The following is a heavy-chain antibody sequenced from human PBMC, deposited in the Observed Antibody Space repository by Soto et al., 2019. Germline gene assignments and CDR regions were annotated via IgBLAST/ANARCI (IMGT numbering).Heavy chain of an antibody. V-gene: IGHV1-69*06. CDR2: IIPALGEA. Sequence: QVQLVQSGAEVKNPGSSVKVSCKTFGGPFSTYTLNWVRQAPGQGLEWMGGIIPALGEATYAQKFQGRVTITADKSSNTAYIDLSSMRSEDTPVYYCARASFWSGYRNKGFHTWCQGNVVTVPS. CDR1: GGPFSTYT. D-gene: IGHD3-3*01. CDR3: ARASFWSGYRNKGFHT. J-gene: IGHJ5*02.